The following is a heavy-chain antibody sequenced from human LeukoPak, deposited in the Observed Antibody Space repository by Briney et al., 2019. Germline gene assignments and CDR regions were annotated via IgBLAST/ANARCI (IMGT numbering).Heavy chain of an antibody. CDR3: ATDRNEGKYYDY. J-gene: IGHJ4*02. CDR1: GLNLRNYG. Sequence: PGGSLRLSCVASGLNLRNYGMLWVRQAPGKGLEWVTFIWYDGSHQYYIDSVKGRFTVSRDNAKSTLYLQMDSLRAEDTAVYYCATDRNEGKYYDYWGQGTLVTVSS. CDR2: IWYDGSHQ. V-gene: IGHV3-30*02. D-gene: IGHD2/OR15-2a*01.